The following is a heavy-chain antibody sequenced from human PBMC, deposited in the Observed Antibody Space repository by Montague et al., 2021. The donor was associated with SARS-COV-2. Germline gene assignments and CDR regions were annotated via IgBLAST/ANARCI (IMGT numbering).Heavy chain of an antibody. J-gene: IGHJ4*02. CDR2: IYTSGRS. Sequence: TLSLTCSVSGDSIGSGSYYWSWLRRAAGGGLDWIGRIYTSGRSDYTPSLLNRVIISLDTSKNQFSLNLSSLTTADTGVYYCARAPDDYGTFGYWGQGIPVIVSS. CDR3: ARAPDDYGTFGY. V-gene: IGHV4-61*02. D-gene: IGHD4-17*01. CDR1: GDSIGSGSYY.